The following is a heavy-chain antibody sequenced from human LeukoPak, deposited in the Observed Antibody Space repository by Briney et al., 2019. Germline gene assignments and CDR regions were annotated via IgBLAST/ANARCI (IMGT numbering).Heavy chain of an antibody. D-gene: IGHD3-3*01. CDR3: ARDITYYDFWSGGNYFDY. Sequence: PGGSLRLSCAASGFIFSKYWMSWVRQAPGKGPEWVANIKQDGSETYHVDSVKGRFTISRDNAKNSLYLQMNSLRAEDTAVYYCARDITYYDFWSGGNYFDYWGQGTLVTVSS. V-gene: IGHV3-7*01. J-gene: IGHJ4*02. CDR1: GFIFSKYW. CDR2: IKQDGSET.